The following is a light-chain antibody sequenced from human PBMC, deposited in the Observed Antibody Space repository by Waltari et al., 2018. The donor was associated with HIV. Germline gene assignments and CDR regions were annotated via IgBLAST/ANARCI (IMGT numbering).Light chain of an antibody. CDR2: KDI. Sequence: SYDLPQTPSVSVSPGQTARINCSRGALPKKYSSWYRQKAGQAPILLIYKDIERPSGIPERISGSGSGTGVTLTITDVQAEDEGDYFCQSTDHDGTWVFGGGTKLTVL. V-gene: IGLV3-25*03. CDR1: ALPKKY. CDR3: QSTDHDGTWV. J-gene: IGLJ3*02.